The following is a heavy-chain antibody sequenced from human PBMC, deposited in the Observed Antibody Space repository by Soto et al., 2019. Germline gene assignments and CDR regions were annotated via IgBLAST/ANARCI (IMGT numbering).Heavy chain of an antibody. J-gene: IGHJ4*02. CDR3: TRHWRY. CDR1: GFTFSRYS. CDR2: ISQDGTSK. Sequence: QVQLVESGGGVVQPGRSLRLSCAASGFTFSRYSMHWVRQAPGKGLEWVAVISQDGTSKWNADSVKGRFTISRDNSKSTPSLQKDSLSAEETAGYYCTRHWRYWGQGTLVTVSS. V-gene: IGHV3-30-3*01.